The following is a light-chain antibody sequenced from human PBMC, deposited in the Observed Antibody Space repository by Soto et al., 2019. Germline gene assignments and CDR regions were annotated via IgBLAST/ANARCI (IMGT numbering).Light chain of an antibody. Sequence: DIQLTQSPSFLSASVGDRVTITCRGSQGISSYLAWYQQKPGNAPKLLIYAASTLQSGVPSRFSGCGSGTEFTLTISSLQPEDFATYYCQQLNSYPITFGQGTRLEIK. V-gene: IGKV1-9*01. CDR1: QGISSY. CDR3: QQLNSYPIT. CDR2: AAS. J-gene: IGKJ5*01.